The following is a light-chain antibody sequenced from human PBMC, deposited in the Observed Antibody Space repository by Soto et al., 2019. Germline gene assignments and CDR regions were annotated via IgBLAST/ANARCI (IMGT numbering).Light chain of an antibody. CDR1: QSIIIW. J-gene: IGKJ1*01. Sequence: DIQMTQSPSTLSASVGDRVTITCRASQSIIIWLAWYQQKPDKAPKLLIYKASSLETGVPSRFSGSGSGTEFTLTISSLQPDDFATYYCQQYNSYSRSFGQGTKVDIK. CDR3: QQYNSYSRS. V-gene: IGKV1-5*03. CDR2: KAS.